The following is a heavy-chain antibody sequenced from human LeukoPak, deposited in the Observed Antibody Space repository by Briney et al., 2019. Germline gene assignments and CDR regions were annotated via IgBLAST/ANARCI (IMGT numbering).Heavy chain of an antibody. CDR3: AKVSDHYYDSSGYGY. J-gene: IGHJ4*02. D-gene: IGHD3-22*01. CDR1: GFTFSSYW. V-gene: IGHV3-7*01. CDR2: IKQDGSEK. Sequence: PGGSLRLSCAASGFTFSSYWMSWVRQAPGKGLEWVANIKQDGSEKYYADSVKGRFTISRDNSKNTLYLQMNSLRAEDTAVYYCAKVSDHYYDSSGYGYWGQGTLVTVSS.